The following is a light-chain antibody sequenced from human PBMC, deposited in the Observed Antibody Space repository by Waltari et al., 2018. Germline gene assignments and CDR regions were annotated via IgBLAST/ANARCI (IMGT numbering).Light chain of an antibody. Sequence: QSALTQPASVSGSPGQSITISCTGSSSDVGRDDSVSWYQDHPGQAPKVIIYDVNNRPSGVSERFSGSKSGNTASLTISGLQAEDEANYYCSSRSSDTVVIFGGGTKLTVL. CDR2: DVN. V-gene: IGLV2-14*03. CDR3: SSRSSDTVVI. CDR1: SSDVGRDDS. J-gene: IGLJ2*01.